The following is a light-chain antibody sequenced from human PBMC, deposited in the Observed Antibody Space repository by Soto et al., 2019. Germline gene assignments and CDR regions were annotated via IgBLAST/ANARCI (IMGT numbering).Light chain of an antibody. V-gene: IGKV3-11*01. Sequence: EIGLQLSLVTLSLYTGERATLSCRASQSVSSYVAWYQQKPGQAPRLLIFGASSRATGIPDRFSGSGSGTDFTLTIARLEPEDFAVYYCQHRNNRPFSFGPGSKVDI. CDR2: GAS. CDR1: QSVSSY. J-gene: IGKJ3*01. CDR3: QHRNNRPFS.